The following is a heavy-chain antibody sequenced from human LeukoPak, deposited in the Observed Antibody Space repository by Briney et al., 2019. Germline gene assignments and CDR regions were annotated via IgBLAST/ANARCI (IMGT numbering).Heavy chain of an antibody. J-gene: IGHJ4*02. Sequence: GPSVKVSCKASGGTFSSYAISWVRQAPGQGLEWMGGIIPIFGTANYAQKFQGRVTITADESTSTAYMELSSLRSEDTAVYYCARGYYNGDYVGDFDYWGQGTLVTVSS. CDR2: IIPIFGTA. V-gene: IGHV1-69*13. CDR3: ARGYYNGDYVGDFDY. D-gene: IGHD4-17*01. CDR1: GGTFSSYA.